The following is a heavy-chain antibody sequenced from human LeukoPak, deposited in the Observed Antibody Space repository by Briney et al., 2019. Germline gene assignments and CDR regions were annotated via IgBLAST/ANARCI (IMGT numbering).Heavy chain of an antibody. CDR2: IYYSGNT. J-gene: IGHJ6*02. D-gene: IGHD2-8*01. V-gene: IGHV4-59*08. Sequence: PSETLSLTCTVSGGSISSYYWNWIRQPPGKGLEWIGYIYYSGNTNYNPSLKSRVTISVDTSKNQFSLKLSSVTAADTAVYYCAGDQYAKDVWGQGTTVTVSS. CDR1: GGSISSYY. CDR3: AGDQYAKDV.